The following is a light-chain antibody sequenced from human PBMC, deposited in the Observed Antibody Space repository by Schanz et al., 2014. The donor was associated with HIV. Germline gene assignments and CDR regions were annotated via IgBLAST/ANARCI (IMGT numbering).Light chain of an antibody. CDR3: SSYTSSSPLVV. CDR1: NSDIGSYGL. J-gene: IGLJ2*01. Sequence: QSALTQPASVSGSPGQSITLSCTGSNSDIGSYGLVSWYQQHPGKSPKLMIYDVSKRPSGVPDRFSGSKSGNTASLTISGLQAEDEADYYCSSYTSSSPLVVFGGGTKLTVL. V-gene: IGLV2-14*02. CDR2: DVS.